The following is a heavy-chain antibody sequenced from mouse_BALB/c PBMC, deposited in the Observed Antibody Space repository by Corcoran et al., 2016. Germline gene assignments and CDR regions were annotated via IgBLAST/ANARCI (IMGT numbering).Heavy chain of an antibody. D-gene: IGHD1-1*01. CDR1: GYTFTNYG. V-gene: IGHV9-1*02. CDR2: INTYTGEP. J-gene: IGHJ4*01. CDR3: ARGPLRYYAMDY. Sequence: QIQLVKSGPERKKPGETVKISCKASGYTFTNYGMNWVKQAPGKGLKWMGRINTYTGEPTYADDFKGRFAFSLETSASTAYLQINNLKNEDMATYFCARGPLRYYAMDYWGQGTSVTVSS.